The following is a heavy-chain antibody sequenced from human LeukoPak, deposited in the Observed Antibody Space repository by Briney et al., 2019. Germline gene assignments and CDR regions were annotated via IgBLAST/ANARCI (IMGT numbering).Heavy chain of an antibody. Sequence: SQTLSLTCTVSGGSICSGDYYWSWIRQPPGKGLEWIGYIYYSGSTYYNPSLKSRVTISVDTSKNQFSLKLSSVTAADTAVYYCAREAFGGFLDYWGQGTLVTVSS. D-gene: IGHD3-16*01. CDR3: AREAFGGFLDY. CDR1: GGSICSGDYY. V-gene: IGHV4-30-4*01. CDR2: IYYSGST. J-gene: IGHJ4*02.